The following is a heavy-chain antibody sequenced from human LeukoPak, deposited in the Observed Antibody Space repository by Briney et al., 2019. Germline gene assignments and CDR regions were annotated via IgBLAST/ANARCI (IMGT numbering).Heavy chain of an antibody. J-gene: IGHJ4*02. Sequence: GGSLKLSCAASGFTFSGSAMHWVRQASGKGLEWVGRIRSKANNYATAYAASVKGRFTISKDDSKNTAFLQMNSLISEDTAVYYCTRVGPGGNSDYWGQGTLVTVSS. CDR2: IRSKANNYAT. D-gene: IGHD4-23*01. CDR3: TRVGPGGNSDY. CDR1: GFTFSGSA. V-gene: IGHV3-73*01.